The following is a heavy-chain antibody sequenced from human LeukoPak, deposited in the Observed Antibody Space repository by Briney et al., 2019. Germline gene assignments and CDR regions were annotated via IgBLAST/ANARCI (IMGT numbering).Heavy chain of an antibody. CDR3: ARDPCTSRDGCRGAPRYDY. Sequence: GGSLRLSCAASGFTFSSYSMNWVRQAPGKGLDWVSSISSSSSYIYYADSVKGRFTISRDNAKNSLYLQMNSLRAEDTAVYYCARDPCTSRDGCRGAPRYDYWGQGTLVTVSS. V-gene: IGHV3-21*01. D-gene: IGHD5-24*01. CDR1: GFTFSSYS. J-gene: IGHJ4*02. CDR2: ISSSSSYI.